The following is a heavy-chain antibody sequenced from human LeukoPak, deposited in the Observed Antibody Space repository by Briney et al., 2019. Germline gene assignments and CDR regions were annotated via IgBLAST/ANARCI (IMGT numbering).Heavy chain of an antibody. CDR2: IYYSGST. CDR1: GGSISSYY. J-gene: IGHJ3*02. D-gene: IGHD3-22*01. CDR3: ARVSYDSSGYLGAFDI. V-gene: IGHV4-59*01. Sequence: SETLSLTCTVSGGSISSYYWSWIRQPPGKGLERIGYIYYSGSTNYNPSLKSRVTISVDTSKNQFSLKLSSVTAADTAVYYCARVSYDSSGYLGAFDIWGQGTMVTVSS.